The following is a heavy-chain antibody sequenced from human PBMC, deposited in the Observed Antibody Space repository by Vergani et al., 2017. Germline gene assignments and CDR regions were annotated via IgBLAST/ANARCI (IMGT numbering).Heavy chain of an antibody. CDR2: ISSSSSYI. CDR3: ASEDSSSWAGTPGFDY. Sequence: EVQLVESGGGLVKPGGSLRLSCAASGFTFSSYSMNWVRQAPGKGLEWVSSISSSSSYIYYADSVKGRFTISRDNAKNSLYLQMNSLRAEDTAVYYCASEDSSSWAGTPGFDYWGQGTLVTVSS. V-gene: IGHV3-21*01. D-gene: IGHD6-13*01. J-gene: IGHJ4*02. CDR1: GFTFSSYS.